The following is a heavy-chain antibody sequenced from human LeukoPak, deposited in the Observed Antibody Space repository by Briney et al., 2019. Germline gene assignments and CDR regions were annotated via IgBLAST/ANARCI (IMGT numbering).Heavy chain of an antibody. D-gene: IGHD2-15*01. CDR3: ARAGLDCSGGSCYGGLDY. V-gene: IGHV4-4*02. Sequence: SETLSLTCAVSGGSISSKNWWSWVRQPPGKGLEWIGEIYHSGSTNSNPSLKSRVTISVDKSKNQFSLNLRSVTAADTAVYYCARAGLDCSGGSCYGGLDYWGQGALVTVSS. J-gene: IGHJ4*02. CDR2: IYHSGST. CDR1: GGSISSKNW.